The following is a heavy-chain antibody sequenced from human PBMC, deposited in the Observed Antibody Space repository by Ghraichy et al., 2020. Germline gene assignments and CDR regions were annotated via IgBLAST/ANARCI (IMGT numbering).Heavy chain of an antibody. J-gene: IGHJ6*03. V-gene: IGHV4-34*01. Sequence: SETLSLTCAVYGGSFSGYYWSWIRQPPGKGLEWIGEINHSGSTNYNPSLKSRVTISVDTSKNQFSLKLSSVTAADTAVYYCARGPLPPPTVTPPYWYYYMDVWGKGTTVTVSS. CDR1: GGSFSGYY. D-gene: IGHD4-17*01. CDR2: INHSGST. CDR3: ARGPLPPPTVTPPYWYYYMDV.